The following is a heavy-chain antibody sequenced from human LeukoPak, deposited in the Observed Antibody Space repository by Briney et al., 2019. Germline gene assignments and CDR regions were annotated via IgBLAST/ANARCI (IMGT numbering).Heavy chain of an antibody. Sequence: SVKVSCKASGGTFSSYAISWVRQAPGQGLEWMGGIIPILGTANYAQKFQGRVTITADESTSTAYMELSSLRSEDTAVYYCARGLLSSGFIDYWGQGTLVTVSS. J-gene: IGHJ4*02. CDR1: GGTFSSYA. V-gene: IGHV1-69*13. D-gene: IGHD6-19*01. CDR2: IIPILGTA. CDR3: ARGLLSSGFIDY.